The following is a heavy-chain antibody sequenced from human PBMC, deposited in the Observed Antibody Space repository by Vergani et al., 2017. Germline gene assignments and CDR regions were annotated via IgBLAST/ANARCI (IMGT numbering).Heavy chain of an antibody. CDR2: ISAYNGNT. J-gene: IGHJ4*02. V-gene: IGHV1-18*01. CDR3: ARAAEAFITIFGVVTQDHDY. Sequence: QVQLVQSGAEVKKPGASVKVSCKASGYTFTSYGISWVRQAPGQGLEWMGWISAYNGNTNYGQKLQGRVTMTTDTSTSTAYMELRSLRSDDTAVYYCARAAEAFITIFGVVTQDHDYWGQGTLVTVSS. CDR1: GYTFTSYG. D-gene: IGHD3-3*01.